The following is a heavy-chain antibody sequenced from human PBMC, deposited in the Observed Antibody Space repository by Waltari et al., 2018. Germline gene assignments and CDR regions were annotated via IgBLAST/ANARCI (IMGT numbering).Heavy chain of an antibody. Sequence: EIQLVQSGGGLVQPGGSLRLSCEASGFTIAAYGRNWVRQAPGKGLEWVSYITGTSRTKFYADSVRGRFTISRDNAKNSLYLQMNSLRADDTAVYFCARPVRISGNYGLDVWGQGTTVIVSS. V-gene: IGHV3-48*01. J-gene: IGHJ6*02. CDR2: ITGTSRTK. CDR1: GFTIAAYG. CDR3: ARPVRISGNYGLDV.